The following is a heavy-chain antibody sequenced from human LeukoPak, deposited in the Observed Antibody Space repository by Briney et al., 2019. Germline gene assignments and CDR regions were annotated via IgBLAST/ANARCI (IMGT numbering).Heavy chain of an antibody. CDR3: ARAYDITYDY. J-gene: IGHJ4*02. CDR1: GGSFSGYY. CDR2: INHSGST. Sequence: SETLSLTCAVYGGSFSGYYWSWIRQPPGKGLEWIGEINHSGSTNYNPSLKSRVTISVDTSKNQFSLKLRSVTAADTAVYYCARAYDITYDYWGQGTLVTVSS. V-gene: IGHV4-34*01. D-gene: IGHD3-9*01.